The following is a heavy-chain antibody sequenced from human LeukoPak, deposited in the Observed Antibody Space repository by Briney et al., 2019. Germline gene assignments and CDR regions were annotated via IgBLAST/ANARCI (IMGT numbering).Heavy chain of an antibody. Sequence: GGSLRLSCAASGFTFISYWMSWVRQAPGKGLEWVANVKHDGSEDYYLDSVKGRFTISRDNAKSSMWLQMNSLRAEDTAVYYCAKGGDYLDYWGQGTLVTVSS. J-gene: IGHJ4*02. CDR3: AKGGDYLDY. CDR2: VKHDGSED. D-gene: IGHD4-17*01. CDR1: GFTFISYW. V-gene: IGHV3-7*01.